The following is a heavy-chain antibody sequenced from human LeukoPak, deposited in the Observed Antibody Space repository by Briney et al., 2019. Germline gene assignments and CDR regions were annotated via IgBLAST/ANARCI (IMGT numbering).Heavy chain of an antibody. V-gene: IGHV2-5*02. CDR2: IYWDDDK. Sequence: SGPTLVNPTQTLTVTCTFSGFSLSTSGLGVGWIRQPPGKALEWLAVIYWDDDKRYSPSLKSRLTITKDTSKNQVVLTMTNMDPVDTATYYCALSPAIAAAGIMSWFDPWGQGTLVTVSS. D-gene: IGHD6-13*01. CDR1: GFSLSTSGLG. J-gene: IGHJ5*02. CDR3: ALSPAIAAAGIMSWFDP.